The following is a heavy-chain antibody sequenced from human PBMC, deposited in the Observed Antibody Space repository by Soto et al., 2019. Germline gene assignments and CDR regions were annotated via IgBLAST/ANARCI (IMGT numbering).Heavy chain of an antibody. J-gene: IGHJ4*02. V-gene: IGHV4-30-2*01. CDR2: IYHSGST. Sequence: QLQLQESGSGLVKPSQTLSLSCAVSGGSISSGGYSWNWIRQAPGKGLEWIGYIYHSGSTYYNPSLKSRVTISVDKSNNQFSLKLTSVTDADTAVYFCARDSLTGYYFDLWGQGALVTVSS. CDR3: ARDSLTGYYFDL. CDR1: GGSISSGGYS. D-gene: IGHD3-9*01.